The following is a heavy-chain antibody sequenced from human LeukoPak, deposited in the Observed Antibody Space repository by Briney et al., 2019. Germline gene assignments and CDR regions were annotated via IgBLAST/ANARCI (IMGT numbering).Heavy chain of an antibody. V-gene: IGHV3-23*01. D-gene: IGHD5-18*01. CDR1: GFTFSSYA. CDR3: AKDHISGTWIQLSYFDY. Sequence: PGGSLRLSCAASGFTFSSYAMSWVRQAPGKGLEWVSAISGSGGSTYYADSVKGRFTISRDNSKNTLYLQMNSLRAEDTAVYYCAKDHISGTWIQLSYFDYWGQGTLVTVSS. CDR2: ISGSGGST. J-gene: IGHJ4*02.